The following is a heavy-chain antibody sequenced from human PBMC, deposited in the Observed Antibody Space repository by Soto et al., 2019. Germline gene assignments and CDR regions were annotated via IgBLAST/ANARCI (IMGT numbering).Heavy chain of an antibody. Sequence: PGEALKISCKGSGYSFTSYWIGWVRQMPGKGLEWMGIIYPGDSDTRYSPSFQGQVTISADKSISTAYLQWSSLKASDTAMYYCARQDIVLVPAARPLGGGYHGMDVWRQGTTVPVSS. J-gene: IGHJ6*02. CDR2: IYPGDSDT. V-gene: IGHV5-51*01. CDR1: GYSFTSYW. D-gene: IGHD2-2*01. CDR3: ARQDIVLVPAARPLGGGYHGMDV.